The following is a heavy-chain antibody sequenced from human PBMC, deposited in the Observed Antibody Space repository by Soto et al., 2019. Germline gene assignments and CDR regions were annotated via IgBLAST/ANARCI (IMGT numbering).Heavy chain of an antibody. CDR3: VKPPAYYSDRTTYYSV. J-gene: IGHJ4*02. CDR2: ISSNGGST. V-gene: IGHV3-64*05. D-gene: IGHD3-22*01. Sequence: VQLVESGGGLVQPGGSLRLSCSASGFPFNIYGVHWVRQAPGKRLEYVSAISSNGGSTYYADTVKGRFTVSRDNSKNTLYVQMSSLRPEDTAVYYCVKPPAYYSDRTTYYSVWGQGTLVTVSS. CDR1: GFPFNIYG.